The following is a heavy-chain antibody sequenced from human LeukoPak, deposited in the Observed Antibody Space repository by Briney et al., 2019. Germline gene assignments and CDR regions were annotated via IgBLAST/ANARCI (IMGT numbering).Heavy chain of an antibody. J-gene: IGHJ4*02. V-gene: IGHV3-30*02. CDR1: GFTFSTYA. Sequence: GGSLRLSCAASGFTFSTYAMRWVRQAPGKGLEWVAFIRYDGSNKYYADSVKGRFTISRDNSKNTLYLQMNSLRPEDTAVYYCAKDRGSGWYFHYWGQGTLVTVSS. CDR2: IRYDGSNK. CDR3: AKDRGSGWYFHY. D-gene: IGHD6-19*01.